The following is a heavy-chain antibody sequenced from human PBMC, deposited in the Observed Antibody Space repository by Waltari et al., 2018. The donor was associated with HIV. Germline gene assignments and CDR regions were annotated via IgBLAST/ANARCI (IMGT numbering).Heavy chain of an antibody. CDR3: AKQWKRPYYGMDA. D-gene: IGHD6-19*01. J-gene: IGHJ6*02. CDR1: GFVLRSYG. V-gene: IGHV3-30*02. CDR2: IRFDGSNK. Sequence: QVPFAESGGGVVQPVGPLRLSCSASGFVLRSYGMHWVRQAPGKGLEWVAFIRFDGSNKYYVDSVKGRFTISRDNSKNTLYLQIDSLRAEDTAVYYCAKQWKRPYYGMDAWGQGTTVTVSS.